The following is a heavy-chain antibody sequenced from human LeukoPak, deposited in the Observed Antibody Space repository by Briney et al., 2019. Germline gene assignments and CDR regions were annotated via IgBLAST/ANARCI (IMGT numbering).Heavy chain of an antibody. CDR1: GGTFSSYA. J-gene: IGHJ4*02. V-gene: IGHV7-4-1*02. D-gene: IGHD6-19*01. CDR2: INPNTGNP. CDR3: AIDQPVAGVSNFDS. Sequence: ASVKVSCKASGGTFSSYAISWLRQAPRQGLEWMGWINPNTGNPTYAQAFTGRFVFSLDTSVSTAYLQISSLNTEDTAVYYCAIDQPVAGVSNFDSWGQGTLVTVSS.